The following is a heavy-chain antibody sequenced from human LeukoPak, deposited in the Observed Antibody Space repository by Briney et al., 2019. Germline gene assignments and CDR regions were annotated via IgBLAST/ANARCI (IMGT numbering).Heavy chain of an antibody. CDR3: ARDLEGYCSSTSCYRGIDWFDP. V-gene: IGHV1-69*13. CDR1: GGTFSSYA. CDR2: IIPIFGTA. J-gene: IGHJ5*02. Sequence: ASVTVSCTASGGTFSSYAISWVRQAPGQGLEWMGGIIPIFGTANYAQKFQGRVTITADESTSTAYMELSSLRSEDTAVYYCARDLEGYCSSTSCYRGIDWFDPWGQGTLVTVSS. D-gene: IGHD2-2*02.